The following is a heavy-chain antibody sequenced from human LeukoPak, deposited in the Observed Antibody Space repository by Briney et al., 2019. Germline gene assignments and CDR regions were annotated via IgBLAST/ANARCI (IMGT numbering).Heavy chain of an antibody. D-gene: IGHD5-12*01. CDR3: AGWGDSGYDHS. J-gene: IGHJ4*02. Sequence: GGSLRLSCAGSGLTFSSYWMHWVRQAPGKGLVWVSRVKGDGSSTSYADSVKGRFTISRDNTKNTLYLQMNSLRAEDTAVYYCAGWGDSGYDHSWGQGTLVTVSS. V-gene: IGHV3-74*01. CDR2: VKGDGSST. CDR1: GLTFSSYW.